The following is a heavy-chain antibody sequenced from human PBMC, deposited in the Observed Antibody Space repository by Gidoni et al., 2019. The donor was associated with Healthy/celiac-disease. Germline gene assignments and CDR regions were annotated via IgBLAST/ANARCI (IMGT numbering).Heavy chain of an antibody. V-gene: IGHV3-11*01. CDR1: GFTFSDYY. CDR2: ISSSGSTI. CDR3: ARDRIVVVPAASDAFDI. D-gene: IGHD2-2*01. J-gene: IGHJ3*02. Sequence: QVQLVESGGGLVKPGGSLILSCAASGFTFSDYYMSWIRQAPGKGLEWVSYISSSGSTIYYADSVKGRFTISRDNAKNSLYLQMNSLRAEDTAVYYCARDRIVVVPAASDAFDIWGQGTMVTVSS.